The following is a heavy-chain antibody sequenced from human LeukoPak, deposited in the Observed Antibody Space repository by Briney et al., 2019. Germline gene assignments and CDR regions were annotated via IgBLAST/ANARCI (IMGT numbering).Heavy chain of an antibody. CDR1: GFTFSSYG. CDR3: ARHRSGSYPNWFDP. D-gene: IGHD3-10*01. CDR2: ITGNGGNT. Sequence: TGGSLRLSCAGAGFTFSSYGMSWVRQAPGKGLEWVSAITGNGGNTFYADSVKGRFTISRDNSKNTMYLQMNSLRAEDTALYYCARHRSGSYPNWFDPWGQGTLVTVSS. J-gene: IGHJ5*02. V-gene: IGHV3-23*01.